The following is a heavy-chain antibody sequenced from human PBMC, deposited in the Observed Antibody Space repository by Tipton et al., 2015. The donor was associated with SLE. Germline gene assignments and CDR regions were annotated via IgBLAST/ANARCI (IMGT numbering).Heavy chain of an antibody. CDR1: GGSISSYY. Sequence: TLSLTCTVSGGSISSYYWSWIRQPPGKGLEWLGYIYRNGSTNYNPSLRSRITISVDTSKRQLSLKLSSVTAADTAVYYCARDRRLIAAPSFWWYFDLWGRGTLVTVSS. V-gene: IGHV4-4*08. CDR2: IYRNGST. J-gene: IGHJ2*01. D-gene: IGHD6-13*01. CDR3: ARDRRLIAAPSFWWYFDL.